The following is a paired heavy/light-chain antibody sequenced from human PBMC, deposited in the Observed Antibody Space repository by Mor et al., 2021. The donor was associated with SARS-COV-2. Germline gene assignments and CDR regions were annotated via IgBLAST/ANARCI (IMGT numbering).Light chain of an antibody. V-gene: IGKV1-17*01. CDR1: QGIRND. CDR2: AAS. Sequence: DIQMTQSPSSLSASLGDRVTITCRASQGIRNDLGWYQQKPGKAPKRLIYAASSLQSGVPSRFSGGGSGTEFTLTISGLQPEDFATYFCLQHNTYPWTFGQGTKVEIK. J-gene: IGKJ1*01. CDR3: LQHNTYPWT.
Heavy chain of an antibody. CDR2: FNPGNGNT. CDR1: GYSFTSFA. Sequence: QVQLVQSGAEVKKPGASLKVSCKASGYSFTSFAIHWVRQAPGQRLELMGWFNPGNGNTRFSQKFKGRVSITGDTSASIAYMELRSLRFEDTAVYYCARTDPMDYLGQYCSGASCHAYGMDVWGQGTTVTVSS. J-gene: IGHJ6*02. V-gene: IGHV1-3*01. CDR3: ARTDPMDYLGQYCSGASCHAYGMDV. D-gene: IGHD2-2*01.